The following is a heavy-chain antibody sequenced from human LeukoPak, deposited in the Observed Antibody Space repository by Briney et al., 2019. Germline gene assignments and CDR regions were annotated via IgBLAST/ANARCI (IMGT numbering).Heavy chain of an antibody. V-gene: IGHV4-59*01. J-gene: IGHJ5*02. CDR3: ARQYNWNYEYWFDP. Sequence: SETLSLTCTVSGGSISSYYWSWIRQPPGKGLEWIGYIYYSGSTNYNPSLESRVTISVDTSKNQFSLKLSSVTAADTAVYYCARQYNWNYEYWFDPWGQGTLVTVSS. CDR1: GGSISSYY. D-gene: IGHD1-7*01. CDR2: IYYSGST.